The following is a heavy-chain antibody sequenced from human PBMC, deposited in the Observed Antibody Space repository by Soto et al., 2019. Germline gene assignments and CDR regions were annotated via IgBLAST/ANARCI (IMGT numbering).Heavy chain of an antibody. Sequence: EVQLVESGGGLVQPGGSLRLSCEASGFIFSSYWMSWVRLAPGKGLEGVANIKQDGSEKSYVDSVKGRFSITRDNAKNLLFRQMSGLRAEDPAVYDCPRDEYSHDSSSCHPHDYWGQGTLVIVSS. CDR1: GFIFSSYW. D-gene: IGHD3-22*01. J-gene: IGHJ4*02. V-gene: IGHV3-7*04. CDR2: IKQDGSEK. CDR3: PRDEYSHDSSSCHPHDY.